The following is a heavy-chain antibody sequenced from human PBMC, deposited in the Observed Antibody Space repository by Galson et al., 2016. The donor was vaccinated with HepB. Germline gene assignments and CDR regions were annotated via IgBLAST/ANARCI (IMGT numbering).Heavy chain of an antibody. D-gene: IGHD3-10*01. V-gene: IGHV5-51*01. CDR3: AHRRTSADYGSGKDHYFDY. Sequence: QSGAEVKRPGESLTISCKGSGYTFTSSWIGWVRQMPGKGLEWVGVIFPRDSDTRYSPSFQGQVTLSVDKSITTAYLRWSSLKASDTATYYCAHRRTSADYGSGKDHYFDYWGQGTLVTVSS. CDR2: IFPRDSDT. J-gene: IGHJ4*02. CDR1: GYTFTSSW.